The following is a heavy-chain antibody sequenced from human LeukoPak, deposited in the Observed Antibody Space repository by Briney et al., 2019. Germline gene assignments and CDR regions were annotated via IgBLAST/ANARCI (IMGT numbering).Heavy chain of an antibody. Sequence: SETLSLTCTVSGGSINSYYWSWIRQPPGKGLEWIGYIYYSGSTNYNPSLKSRVTISVDTSKNQFSLKLSSVTAADTAVYYCARDSSSWSNEYFQHWGQGTLVTVSS. D-gene: IGHD6-13*01. CDR1: GGSINSYY. CDR2: IYYSGST. CDR3: ARDSSSWSNEYFQH. J-gene: IGHJ1*01. V-gene: IGHV4-59*01.